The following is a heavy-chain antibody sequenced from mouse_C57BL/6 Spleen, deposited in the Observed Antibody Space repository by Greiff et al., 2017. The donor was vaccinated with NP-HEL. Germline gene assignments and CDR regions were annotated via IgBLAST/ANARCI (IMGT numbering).Heavy chain of an antibody. D-gene: IGHD1-1*01. CDR1: GYSFTGYF. CDR2: INPYNGDT. V-gene: IGHV1-20*01. Sequence: VQLQQSGPELVKPGDSVKISCKASGYSFTGYFMNWVMQSHGKSLEWIGRINPYNGDTFYNQKFKGKATLTVDKSSSTAHMEVRRLTSEDSAVYYCASTTTVVAGDWYFDVWGTGTTVTVSS. CDR3: ASTTTVVAGDWYFDV. J-gene: IGHJ1*03.